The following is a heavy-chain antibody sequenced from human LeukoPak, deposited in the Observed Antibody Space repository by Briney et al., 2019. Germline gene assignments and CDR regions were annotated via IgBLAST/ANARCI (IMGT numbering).Heavy chain of an antibody. CDR3: ARDWVKREYSYGLFDY. CDR1: GYTFTSYG. D-gene: IGHD5-18*01. Sequence: ASVKVSCKASGYTFTSYGISWVRQAPGQGLEWMGWISAYNGNTNYAQKLQGRVTMTTDTSTSTAYMELRSLRSDDTAVYYCARDWVKREYSYGLFDYWGQGTLVTVSS. CDR2: ISAYNGNT. V-gene: IGHV1-18*01. J-gene: IGHJ4*02.